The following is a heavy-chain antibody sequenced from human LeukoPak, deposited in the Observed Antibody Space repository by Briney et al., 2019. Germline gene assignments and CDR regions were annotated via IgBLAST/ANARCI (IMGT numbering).Heavy chain of an antibody. J-gene: IGHJ4*02. D-gene: IGHD3-22*01. CDR2: ISYYGSNK. V-gene: IGHV3-30-3*01. CDR3: ARAPYYDSSGSSPHFDY. Sequence: GGSLRLSSAASGFTFSSYAMHWVRQAPGKGLEWVAVISYYGSNKYYADSVRGRFTISRDNSKNTLYLQMNSLRAEATAVYYCARAPYYDSSGSSPHFDYWGQGTLVTVSS. CDR1: GFTFSSYA.